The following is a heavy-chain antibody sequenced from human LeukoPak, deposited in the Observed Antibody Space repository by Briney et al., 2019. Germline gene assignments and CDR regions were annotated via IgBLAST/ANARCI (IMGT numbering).Heavy chain of an antibody. D-gene: IGHD4-23*01. CDR2: IHTSGST. CDR1: GGSINTYY. Sequence: SETLSLTCTVSGGSINTYYLSWIRQPAGKGLEWIGRIHTSGSTNYNPSLKRRVTISVGTSKNQFSLKLSSVTAADTAVYYCARTYGGNSDFDYWGQGTLVTVSS. V-gene: IGHV4-4*07. CDR3: ARTYGGNSDFDY. J-gene: IGHJ4*02.